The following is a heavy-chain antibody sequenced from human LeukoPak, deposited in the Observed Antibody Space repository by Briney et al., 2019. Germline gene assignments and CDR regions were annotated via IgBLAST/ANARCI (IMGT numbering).Heavy chain of an antibody. Sequence: SETLSLTCAVYGGSFSGYYWSWIRQPPGKGLEWIGEINHSGSTNYNPSLKSRVTISVDTSKNQFSLKLSSVTAADTAVYYCARALNYDVHPDAFDIWGQGTMVTVSS. D-gene: IGHD3-3*01. CDR1: GGSFSGYY. J-gene: IGHJ3*02. CDR2: INHSGST. CDR3: ARALNYDVHPDAFDI. V-gene: IGHV4-34*01.